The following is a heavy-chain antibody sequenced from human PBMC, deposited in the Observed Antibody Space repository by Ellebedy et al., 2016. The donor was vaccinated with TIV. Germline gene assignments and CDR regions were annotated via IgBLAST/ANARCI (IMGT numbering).Heavy chain of an antibody. CDR1: GYTFTSYD. CDR2: MNPNSGNT. CDR3: ARRIGPLYNWNYAYYYYYYMDV. D-gene: IGHD1-7*01. J-gene: IGHJ6*03. Sequence: ASVKVSXXASGYTFTSYDINWVRQATGQGLEWMGWMNPNSGNTGYAQKFQGRVTMTRNTSISTAYMELSSLRSEDTAVYYCARRIGPLYNWNYAYYYYYYMDVWGKGTTVTVSS. V-gene: IGHV1-8*01.